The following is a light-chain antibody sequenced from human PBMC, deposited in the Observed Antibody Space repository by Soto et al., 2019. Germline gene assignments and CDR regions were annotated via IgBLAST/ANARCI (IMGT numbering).Light chain of an antibody. J-gene: IGKJ1*01. CDR1: RGIYNY. V-gene: IGKV1-17*01. CDR3: LQHNSYPWT. Sequence: DVQVTQSPASLSASIGDRVNISCRTSRGIYNYLAWYQQKPGQVPKLLINAASSLQSGVPSRFSGSGSGTEFSLTISSLQPEDFATYYCLQHNSYPWTFGQGTKVDIK. CDR2: AAS.